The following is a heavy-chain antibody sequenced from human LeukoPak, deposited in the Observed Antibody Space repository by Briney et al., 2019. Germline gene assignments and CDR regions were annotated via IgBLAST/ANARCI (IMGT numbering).Heavy chain of an antibody. V-gene: IGHV3-23*01. D-gene: IGHD3-22*01. CDR3: HAAYYYDSSGYRFDY. CDR1: GFTFSSYA. CDR2: ISGSGGST. Sequence: GGSLRLSCAASGFTFSSYAMSWVRQAPGKGLEWGSAISGSGGSTYYADSVKGRFTNSRDNSKNTLYLQMNSLRAEDTAVYYCHAAYYYDSSGYRFDYWGQGTLVTVSS. J-gene: IGHJ4*02.